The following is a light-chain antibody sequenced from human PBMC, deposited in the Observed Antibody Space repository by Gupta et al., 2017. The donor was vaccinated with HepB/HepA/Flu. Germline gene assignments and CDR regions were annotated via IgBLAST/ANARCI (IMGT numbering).Light chain of an antibody. CDR3: KQFNKCPRFT. J-gene: IGKJ5*01. CDR2: AAS. V-gene: IGKV3-15*01. CDR1: QGVGTD. Sequence: EIVMTQPPASLSGSPGERVTLPCRASQGVGTDVAWYQQKPGQAPRLLIYAASTMDTGVPSRFSGSGSGTDFTLTISSLQSEDFAIYYCKQFNKCPRFTFGPGTRLEMK.